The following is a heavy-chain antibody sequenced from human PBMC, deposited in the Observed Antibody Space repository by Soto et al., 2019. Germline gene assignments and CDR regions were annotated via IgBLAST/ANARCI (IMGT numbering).Heavy chain of an antibody. J-gene: IGHJ5*02. D-gene: IGHD4-17*01. Sequence: GGSLRLSCAASGFTFSSYAMHWVRQAPGKGLEWVAVISYDGSNKYYADSVKGRFTISRDNSKNTLYLQMNSLRAEDTAVYYCARNQLPVNTYWFDPWGQGTLVTVSS. CDR2: ISYDGSNK. CDR3: ARNQLPVNTYWFDP. V-gene: IGHV3-30-3*01. CDR1: GFTFSSYA.